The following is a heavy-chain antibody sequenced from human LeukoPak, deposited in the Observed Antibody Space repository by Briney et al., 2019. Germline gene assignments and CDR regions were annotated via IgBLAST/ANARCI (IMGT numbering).Heavy chain of an antibody. CDR3: ASEGSYYP. V-gene: IGHV3-30-3*01. CDR2: ISYDGSNK. CDR1: GFTFSSYA. J-gene: IGHJ5*02. D-gene: IGHD1-26*01. Sequence: GGSLRLSCAASGFTFSSYAMHWVRQAPGKGLEWVAVISYDGSNKYYADSVKGRFTISRDNSKNTLYLQMNSLRAEDTAVYYCASEGSYYPWGQGTLVTVSS.